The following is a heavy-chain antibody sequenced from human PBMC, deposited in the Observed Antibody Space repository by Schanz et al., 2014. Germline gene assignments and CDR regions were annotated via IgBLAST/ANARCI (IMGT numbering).Heavy chain of an antibody. CDR2: ISGSGVIT. CDR3: ARDRWDWNNAFDI. J-gene: IGHJ3*02. CDR1: GASISSDTYY. Sequence: LQLQESGPGLVKPSETLSLTCTVSGASISSDTYYWGWIRQPPGKGLEWVSGISGSGVITYYEDSVKGRFTISRDNSKNTLYLQMNSLRAEDTAVYYCARDRWDWNNAFDIWGQGTMVTVSS. V-gene: IGHV3-23*01. D-gene: IGHD1-1*01.